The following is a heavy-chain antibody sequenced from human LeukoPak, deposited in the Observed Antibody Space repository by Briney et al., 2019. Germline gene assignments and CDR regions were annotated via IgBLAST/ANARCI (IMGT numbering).Heavy chain of an antibody. CDR3: ARGYSGSYGRFDY. V-gene: IGHV4-59*01. J-gene: IGHJ4*02. Sequence: SETLSLTCTVSGGSISSYYWSWIRQPPGKGLERIGHIYYSGSTSYNPSLKSRVTISVDTSKNQFSLKLSSVTAADTAVYYCARGYSGSYGRFDYWGQGTLVTVSS. CDR2: IYYSGST. D-gene: IGHD1-26*01. CDR1: GGSISSYY.